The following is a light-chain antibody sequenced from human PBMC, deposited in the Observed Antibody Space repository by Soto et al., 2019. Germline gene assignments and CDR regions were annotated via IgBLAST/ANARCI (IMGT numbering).Light chain of an antibody. V-gene: IGLV7-43*01. CDR1: TGAVTSNYY. CDR3: LLYYGGVHV. J-gene: IGLJ2*01. CDR2: SIS. Sequence: QAVVTQEPSVTVSPGGTVTLTCSSSTGAVTSNYYPSWFQQKPGQAPRALFYSISNKHSWTPARFSGSLLGGKAALTLSDVQPADEADYYCLLYYGGVHVFGGGTKLTVL.